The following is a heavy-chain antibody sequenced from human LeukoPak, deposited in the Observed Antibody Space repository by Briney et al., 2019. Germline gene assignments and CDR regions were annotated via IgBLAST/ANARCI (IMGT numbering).Heavy chain of an antibody. CDR2: ISSSSSTI. Sequence: PGGSLRLSCAASGFTFSSYSMNWVRQAPGKGREWVSYISSSSSTIYYVDSVKGRFTISRDNTKNSLYQQMNSLRAEDTAVYSCARDPAYCGGDCYSGDAFDIWGQGTMVTVSS. CDR3: ARDPAYCGGDCYSGDAFDI. D-gene: IGHD2-21*02. V-gene: IGHV3-48*01. CDR1: GFTFSSYS. J-gene: IGHJ3*02.